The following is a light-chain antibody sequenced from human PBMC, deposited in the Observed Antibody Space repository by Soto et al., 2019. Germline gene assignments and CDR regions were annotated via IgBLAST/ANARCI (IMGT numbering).Light chain of an antibody. Sequence: DIQMTQSPSTLSASVGDRVTITCRASQSISTWLAWYQQKPGKAPKLLIYKASSLEGGVPSRFSGSGSGTEFNITISSLQPDDFATYYCQQYNTYPLTFVGGTTVDTK. CDR2: KAS. CDR1: QSISTW. V-gene: IGKV1-5*03. CDR3: QQYNTYPLT. J-gene: IGKJ4*01.